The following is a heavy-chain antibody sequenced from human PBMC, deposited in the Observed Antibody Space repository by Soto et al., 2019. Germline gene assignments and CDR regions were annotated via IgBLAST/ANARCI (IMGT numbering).Heavy chain of an antibody. CDR3: ANGNAYGSGGNWFDP. J-gene: IGHJ5*02. V-gene: IGHV3-23*01. Sequence: GGSLRLSCAASGVTFSSYAMSWVRQAPGKGLEWVSAISGSGGSTYYADSVKGRFTISRDNSKNTLYLQMNSLRAEDTAVYYCANGNAYGSGGNWFDPWGQGTLVTVSS. CDR1: GVTFSSYA. D-gene: IGHD3-10*01. CDR2: ISGSGGST.